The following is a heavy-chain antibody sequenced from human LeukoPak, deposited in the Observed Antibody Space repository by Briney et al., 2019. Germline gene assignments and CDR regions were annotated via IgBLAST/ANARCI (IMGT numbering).Heavy chain of an antibody. J-gene: IGHJ4*02. CDR3: AKWELYSGFYYIDY. V-gene: IGHV3-7*01. CDR2: IKPDGSLI. D-gene: IGHD1-26*01. Sequence: GGSLRLSCAASGFTFSSYWMTWVRQGPGKGLEWVANIKPDGSLIYYVDSVKGRFTISRDNAKNLLYLQMNSLRAEDTAVYYCAKWELYSGFYYIDYWGQGTLATVSS. CDR1: GFTFSSYW.